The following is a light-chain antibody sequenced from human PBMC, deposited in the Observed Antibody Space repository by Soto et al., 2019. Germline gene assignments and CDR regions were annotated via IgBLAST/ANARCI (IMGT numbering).Light chain of an antibody. J-gene: IGKJ3*01. CDR3: QRAKSFPPT. V-gene: IGKV1-12*01. CDR1: QDLSSS. CDR2: AAS. Sequence: DIQMTQSPSSVSASVGDRVTITCRASQDLSSSLAWYQQKPRKAPKLLIYAASILQSGVSSRFSGSGSGTDFTLTISNLQPEDFATYYCQRAKSFPPTFGPGTRVDIK.